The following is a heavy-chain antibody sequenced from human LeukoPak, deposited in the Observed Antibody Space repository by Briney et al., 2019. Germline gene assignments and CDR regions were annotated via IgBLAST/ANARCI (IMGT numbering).Heavy chain of an antibody. CDR1: GGTFSSYA. Sequence: SVKVSYKASGGTFSSYAISWVRQAPGQGLEWMGGIIPIFGTANYAQKFQGRVTITADESTSTAYMELSSLRSEDTAVYYCARSVEQQLVYYYYMDVWGKGTTVTVSS. CDR3: ARSVEQQLVYYYYMDV. V-gene: IGHV1-69*13. J-gene: IGHJ6*03. D-gene: IGHD6-13*01. CDR2: IIPIFGTA.